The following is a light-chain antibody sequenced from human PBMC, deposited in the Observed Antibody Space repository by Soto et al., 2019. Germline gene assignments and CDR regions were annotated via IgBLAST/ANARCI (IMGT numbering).Light chain of an antibody. V-gene: IGLV1-51*02. CDR1: SSNIGNNY. Sequence: QSVLTQPPSVSAAPGQKVTISCSGSSSNIGNNYVSWYQQLPGTAPKLLIYENDKRPSGIPDRFSGSKSGTSATLGITGLQTGDEADYYCGTWDSSFSLFVFGTGTKVTVL. CDR3: GTWDSSFSLFV. J-gene: IGLJ1*01. CDR2: END.